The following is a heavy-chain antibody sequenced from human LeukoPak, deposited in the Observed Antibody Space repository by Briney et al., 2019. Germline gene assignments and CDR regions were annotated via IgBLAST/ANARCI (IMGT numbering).Heavy chain of an antibody. V-gene: IGHV3-20*04. CDR3: ARGRPPADY. CDR1: GFSFSSDG. Sequence: GGSLRLSCVASGFSFSSDGMSWVRQAPGKGLEWVCGINWNGGSTGYADSVKGRFTISRDNAKNSLYLQMNSLRAEDTALYYCARGRPPADYWGQGTLVTVSS. CDR2: INWNGGST. J-gene: IGHJ4*02.